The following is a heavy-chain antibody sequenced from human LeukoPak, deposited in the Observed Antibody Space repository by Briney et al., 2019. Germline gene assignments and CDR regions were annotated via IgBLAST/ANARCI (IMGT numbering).Heavy chain of an antibody. J-gene: IGHJ6*02. Sequence: GGSLRLSCAASGFTFSSYAMSWVRQAPGKGLEWVSAISGSGGSTYYADSVKGRFTISRDNSKNTLYLQMNSLRAEDTAVYYCAKGIAAAGTPYYYYYYGMDVWGQGTTVTVSS. CDR2: ISGSGGST. V-gene: IGHV3-23*01. CDR1: GFTFSSYA. D-gene: IGHD6-13*01. CDR3: AKGIAAAGTPYYYYYYGMDV.